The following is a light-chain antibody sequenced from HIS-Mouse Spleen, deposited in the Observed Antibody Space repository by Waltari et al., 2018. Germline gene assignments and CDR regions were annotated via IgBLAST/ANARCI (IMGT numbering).Light chain of an antibody. J-gene: IGLJ3*02. CDR3: SSYTSSSTRV. V-gene: IGLV2-14*03. Sequence: QSALTQPASVSGSPGQSITISCTGTSSDVGGYNYVSWYQQHPGKAPKLMIYDVSNRPSGVSNRSAGSNAGNTASLTISGLQAEDEADYYCSSYTSSSTRVFGGGTKLTVL. CDR1: SSDVGGYNY. CDR2: DVS.